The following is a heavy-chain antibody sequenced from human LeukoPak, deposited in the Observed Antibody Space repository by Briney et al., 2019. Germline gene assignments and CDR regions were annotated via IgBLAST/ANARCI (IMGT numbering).Heavy chain of an antibody. J-gene: IGHJ4*02. V-gene: IGHV1-46*01. Sequence: ASVKVSCKASGYTFTSYYMHWVRQAPGQGREWMGIIDPSGGSTSYAQKFQGRVTMTRDMSTSTVYMELSSLRSEDTAVYYCARDGGELLPDYWGQGTLVTVSS. CDR3: ARDGGELLPDY. CDR1: GYTFTSYY. CDR2: IDPSGGST. D-gene: IGHD1-26*01.